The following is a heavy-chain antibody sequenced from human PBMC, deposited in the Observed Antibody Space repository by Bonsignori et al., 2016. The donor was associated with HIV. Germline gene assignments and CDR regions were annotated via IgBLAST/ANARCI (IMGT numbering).Heavy chain of an antibody. CDR2: IKEDGSEE. J-gene: IGHJ4*02. V-gene: IGHV3-7*01. Sequence: VRQAPGKGLEWVANIKEDGSEEYYVDSVKGRFTISRDNAKNSLYLQMDRLRAEDTAIYYCAREGYSSGWLNYWGQGTLVTVSS. D-gene: IGHD6-19*01. CDR3: AREGYSSGWLNY.